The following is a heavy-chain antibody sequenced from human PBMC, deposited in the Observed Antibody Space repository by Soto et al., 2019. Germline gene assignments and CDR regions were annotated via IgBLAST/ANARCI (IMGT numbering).Heavy chain of an antibody. CDR3: ARALDFWRGAITSARFDP. CDR1: GFTFINYA. J-gene: IGHJ5*02. CDR2: ISGSGAT. Sequence: EVQLLESGGGLVQPGGSLRLSCAASGFTFINYALTWVRQAPGRGLEWVSAISGSGATYYTESVKGRFTISRDNPENTLYLQMDSLRAEDTAIYSCARALDFWRGAITSARFDPWGQGTLVTVSS. V-gene: IGHV3-23*01. D-gene: IGHD3-3*01.